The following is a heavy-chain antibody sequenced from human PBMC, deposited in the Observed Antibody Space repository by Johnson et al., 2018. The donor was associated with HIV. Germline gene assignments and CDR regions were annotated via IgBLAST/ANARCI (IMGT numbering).Heavy chain of an antibody. V-gene: IGHV3-30-3*01. Sequence: QVQLMESGGGVVRPGRSLRLSCAASAFSFSNYAMGWVRQATGKGLEWVAVISNDGSKKYDADSVKGRFTIFRDNSKNTLYRQMHGLGAEDTALYYCARARETYYDYVWGIGAFDIWGQGTVVTVSS. CDR1: AFSFSNYA. CDR2: ISNDGSKK. CDR3: ARARETYYDYVWGIGAFDI. D-gene: IGHD3-16*01. J-gene: IGHJ3*02.